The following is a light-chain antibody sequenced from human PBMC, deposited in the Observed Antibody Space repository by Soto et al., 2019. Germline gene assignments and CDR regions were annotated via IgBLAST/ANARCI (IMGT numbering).Light chain of an antibody. CDR3: QQYNNWPIT. J-gene: IGKJ5*01. CDR2: GAS. V-gene: IGKV3-15*01. CDR1: QNVLSN. Sequence: EIVMTQSPATLSVSPVERATLSCRASQNVLSNLAWYQQKPGQAPRLLIYGASTRATGLPARFSGSGSGTQFTLTISSLQSEDFAVYYCQQYNNWPITFGQGTRLEIK.